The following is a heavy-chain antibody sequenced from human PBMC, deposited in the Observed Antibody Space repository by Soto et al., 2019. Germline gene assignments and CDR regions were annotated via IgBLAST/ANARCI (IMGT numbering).Heavy chain of an antibody. V-gene: IGHV3-9*01. Sequence: SLRLSCAASGFTLDDYAMYWVRQAPGKGLEWVSGISWNSGSIGYADSVKGRFTISRDNSKNTLYLQMNSLRAEDTAVYYCAKDRSVADPGSFQHWGQGTLVTVSS. CDR1: GFTLDDYA. J-gene: IGHJ1*01. CDR2: ISWNSGSI. D-gene: IGHD6-19*01. CDR3: AKDRSVADPGSFQH.